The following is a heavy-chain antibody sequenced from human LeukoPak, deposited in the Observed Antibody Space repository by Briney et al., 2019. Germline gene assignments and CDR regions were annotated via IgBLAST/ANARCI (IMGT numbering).Heavy chain of an antibody. CDR3: ARGHRYCTGDSCYLFDY. V-gene: IGHV3-43*02. Sequence: GGSLRLSCAASGFTFNDCAMHWVRQAPGKGLEWVSLILADGGSTYYADSVKGRFTISRDNARNTVYLLMNSLGAEDTAVYYCARGHRYCTGDSCYLFDYWGQGTLVTVSS. D-gene: IGHD2-15*01. CDR2: ILADGGST. CDR1: GFTFNDCA. J-gene: IGHJ4*02.